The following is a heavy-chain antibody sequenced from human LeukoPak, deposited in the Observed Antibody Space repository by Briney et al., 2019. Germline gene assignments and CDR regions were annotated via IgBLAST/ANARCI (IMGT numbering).Heavy chain of an antibody. J-gene: IGHJ3*02. D-gene: IGHD6-13*01. CDR1: GYSISRGYY. CDR2: IHHSGST. Sequence: SETLSLTCTVSGYSISRGYYWGWIRQSPGKGLEWIGSIHHSGSTYYNPSLKSRVTISVDTSKNQFSLKLSSVTAADTAVYYCAMPGFSNPPGAFDIWGQGTMVTVSS. CDR3: AMPGFSNPPGAFDI. V-gene: IGHV4-38-2*02.